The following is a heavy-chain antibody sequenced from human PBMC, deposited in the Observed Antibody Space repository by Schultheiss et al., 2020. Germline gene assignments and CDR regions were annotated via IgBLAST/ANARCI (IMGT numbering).Heavy chain of an antibody. J-gene: IGHJ6*02. CDR1: GFTFSSYG. D-gene: IGHD5-18*01. CDR2: IWYDGSNK. CDR3: AKDRGYSYGRYYYYYGMDV. V-gene: IGHV3-30*02. Sequence: WGSLRLSCAASGFTFSSYGMHWVRQAPGKGLEWVAVIWYDGSNKYYADSVKGRFTISRDNSKNTLYLQMNSLRAEDTAVYYCAKDRGYSYGRYYYYYGMDVWGQGTTVTVSS.